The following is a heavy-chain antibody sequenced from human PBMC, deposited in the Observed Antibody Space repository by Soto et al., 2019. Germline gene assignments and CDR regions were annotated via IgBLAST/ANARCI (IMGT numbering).Heavy chain of an antibody. CDR3: AKGNTGSRYSGLDY. CDR1: GFTFSTYA. Sequence: GGSLRLSCEASGFTFSTYAMSWVRQAPGGGLEWVSSIGDSGDSTFYADSVKGRFTISRDISKNTLFLQMNSLRAEDTALYYCAKGNTGSRYSGLDYWGQGTLVTVSS. D-gene: IGHD6-25*01. CDR2: IGDSGDST. J-gene: IGHJ4*02. V-gene: IGHV3-23*01.